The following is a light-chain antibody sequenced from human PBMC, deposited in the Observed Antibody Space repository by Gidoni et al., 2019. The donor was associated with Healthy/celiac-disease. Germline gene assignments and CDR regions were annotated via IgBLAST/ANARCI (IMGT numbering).Light chain of an antibody. CDR2: GAS. J-gene: IGKJ4*01. V-gene: IGKV3-11*01. Sequence: EIVLTQSPATLSLSPGERATPSCRASQSLGTFLVWYQHKPGQAPRLLIYGASTRSTGVPARFSGAGSGTDFTLTSASLEPEDFAIYYCQQRGRWPLTFGGGTRVEI. CDR3: QQRGRWPLT. CDR1: QSLGTF.